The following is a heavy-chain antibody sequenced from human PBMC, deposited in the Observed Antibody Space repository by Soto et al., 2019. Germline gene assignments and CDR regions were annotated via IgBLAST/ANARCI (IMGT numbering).Heavy chain of an antibody. D-gene: IGHD2-8*01. J-gene: IGHJ6*02. CDR1: GGSISSYY. V-gene: IGHV4-4*07. Sequence: SETLSLTCTVSGGSISSYYWSWIRQPAGKGLEWIGRIYTSGSTNYNPSLKSRVTMSVDTSKNQFSLKLSSVTAADTAVYYCARDGGYCTNGVCYGGYYYYYGMGVWGQGTTVTVSS. CDR2: IYTSGST. CDR3: ARDGGYCTNGVCYGGYYYYYGMGV.